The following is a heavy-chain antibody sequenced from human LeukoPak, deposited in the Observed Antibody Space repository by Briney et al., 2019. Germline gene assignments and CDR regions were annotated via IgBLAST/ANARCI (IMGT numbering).Heavy chain of an antibody. J-gene: IGHJ3*02. Sequence: GGSLRLSCAASGFTFSSYAMSWVRQAPGKGLEWVSAISGSGGSTYYADSVKGRFTISRDNSKNTLYLQMNSLRAEDTAVYYCARAPDCSGGSCYPDAFDIWGQGTMVTVSS. CDR3: ARAPDCSGGSCYPDAFDI. D-gene: IGHD2-15*01. V-gene: IGHV3-23*01. CDR2: ISGSGGST. CDR1: GFTFSSYA.